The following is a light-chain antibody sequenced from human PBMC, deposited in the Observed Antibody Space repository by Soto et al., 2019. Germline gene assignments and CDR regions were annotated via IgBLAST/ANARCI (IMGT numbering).Light chain of an antibody. CDR3: QQYNKWPLFT. CDR1: QSIGSN. Sequence: DTVLTHSPATFSLSPGERATLSCRASQSIGSNLAWYQQRTGQPPRLLIYGASTRATGVPARFSGSGSVTEFALTTKGLQSEDFALYYCQQYNKWPLFTFGPGTKVEIK. J-gene: IGKJ3*01. CDR2: GAS. V-gene: IGKV3-15*01.